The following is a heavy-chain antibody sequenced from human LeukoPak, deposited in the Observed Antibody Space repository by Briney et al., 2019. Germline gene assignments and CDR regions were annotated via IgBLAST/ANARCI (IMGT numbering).Heavy chain of an antibody. Sequence: ASVKVSCKASGYTFTSYAMHWVRQAPGQRLEWMGWINAGNGNTKYSQEFQGRVTITRDTSASTAYMELSSLRSEDMAVYYCARGGYSSGYYYAHWGQGTLVTVSS. J-gene: IGHJ4*02. CDR3: ARGGYSSGYYYAH. V-gene: IGHV1-3*03. CDR2: INAGNGNT. D-gene: IGHD3-22*01. CDR1: GYTFTSYA.